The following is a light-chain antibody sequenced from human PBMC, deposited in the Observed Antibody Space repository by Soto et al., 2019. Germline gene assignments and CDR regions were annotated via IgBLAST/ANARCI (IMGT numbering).Light chain of an antibody. CDR3: QQRTNWLT. CDR1: QSVSNNY. CDR2: GES. J-gene: IGKJ4*01. V-gene: IGKV3D-20*02. Sequence: EIVLTQSPGTLSLSPGERATLSCRASQSVSNNYLAWYQQKPGQDPRLLIYGESNRATGIPDRFSGSGSGTDFTLTISRLEPEDFAVYYCQQRTNWLTFGGGTKVDIK.